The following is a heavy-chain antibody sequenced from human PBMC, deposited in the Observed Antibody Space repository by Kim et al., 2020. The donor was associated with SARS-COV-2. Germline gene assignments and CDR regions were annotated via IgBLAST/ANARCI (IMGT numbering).Heavy chain of an antibody. D-gene: IGHD3-10*01. V-gene: IGHV3-9*01. CDR3: AKAFDGGMVHDAFDI. CDR2: ISWNSGSI. Sequence: GGSLRLSCAASGFTFDDYAMHWVRQAPGKGLEWVSGISWNSGSIGYADSVKGRFTISRDNAKNSLYLQMNSLRAEDTALYYCAKAFDGGMVHDAFDIWGQGTMVTVSS. CDR1: GFTFDDYA. J-gene: IGHJ3*02.